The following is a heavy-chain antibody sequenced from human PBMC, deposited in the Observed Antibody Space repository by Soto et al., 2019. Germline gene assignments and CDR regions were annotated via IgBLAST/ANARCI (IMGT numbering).Heavy chain of an antibody. J-gene: IGHJ4*02. CDR3: ASARSYWGASGYFDY. CDR2: IYYSGST. CDR1: GGSISSGDYY. Sequence: PSDTLSLTCTVSGGSISSGDYYWSWIRQPPGKGLEWIGYIYYSGSTYYNPSLKSRVTISVDTSKNQFSLKLSSVTAGDTAVYYCASARSYWGASGYFDYWGEGTLVTVFS. V-gene: IGHV4-30-4*02. D-gene: IGHD7-27*01.